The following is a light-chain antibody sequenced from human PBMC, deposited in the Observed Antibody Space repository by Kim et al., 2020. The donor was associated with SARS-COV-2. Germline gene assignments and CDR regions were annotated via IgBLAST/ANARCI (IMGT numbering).Light chain of an antibody. Sequence: SPGQTASITCSGEKLGDKYACWYQQKPGQSPVLVIYQDSKRPSGIPERFSGSNSGNTATLTISGTQAMDEADYYCQAWDSSTAVFGTGTKVTVL. V-gene: IGLV3-1*01. CDR2: QDS. J-gene: IGLJ1*01. CDR1: KLGDKY. CDR3: QAWDSSTAV.